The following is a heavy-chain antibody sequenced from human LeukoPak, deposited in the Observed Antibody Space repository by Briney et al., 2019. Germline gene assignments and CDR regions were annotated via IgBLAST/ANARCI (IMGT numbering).Heavy chain of an antibody. CDR3: ARDKGLGQNRGWFDP. V-gene: IGHV4-31*03. D-gene: IGHD3/OR15-3a*01. Sequence: SETLSLTCTVSGGSISSGGYYWSWIRQHPGKGLEWIGNIYYSGSTYYNPSLESRVTMSVDTSKNHFSLRLSSVTAADTAVYYCARDKGLGQNRGWFDPWGQGTLVTVSS. CDR1: GGSISSGGYY. CDR2: IYYSGST. J-gene: IGHJ5*02.